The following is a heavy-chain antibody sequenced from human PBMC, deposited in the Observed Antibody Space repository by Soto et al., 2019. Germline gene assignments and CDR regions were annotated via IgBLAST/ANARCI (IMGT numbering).Heavy chain of an antibody. J-gene: IGHJ4*02. CDR3: TRTSGGYGANDY. CDR1: GFTFSGSA. CDR2: IRSKANSYAT. Sequence: EVQLVESGGGLVQPGGSLKLSYAASGFTFSGSAMHWVRQASGKGLEWVGRIRSKANSYATAYAASVKGRFTISRDDSKNTAYLQMNSLKTEDTAVYYCTRTSGGYGANDYWGQGTLVTVSS. D-gene: IGHD4-17*01. V-gene: IGHV3-73*02.